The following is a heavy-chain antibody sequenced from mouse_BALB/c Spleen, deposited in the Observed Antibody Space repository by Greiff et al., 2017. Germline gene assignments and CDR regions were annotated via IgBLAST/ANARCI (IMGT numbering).Heavy chain of an antibody. CDR2: INPSTGYT. CDR3: ASSCVSTVVAYYAMDY. Sequence: QVQLQQSGAELVKPGASVKMSCKASGYTFTSYWMHWVKQRPGQGLEWIGYINPSTGYTEYNQKFKDKATLTADKSSSTAYMQLSSLTSEDSAVYYCASSCVSTVVAYYAMDYWGQGTSVTVSA. V-gene: IGHV1-7*01. J-gene: IGHJ4*01. D-gene: IGHD1-1*01. CDR1: GYTFTSYW.